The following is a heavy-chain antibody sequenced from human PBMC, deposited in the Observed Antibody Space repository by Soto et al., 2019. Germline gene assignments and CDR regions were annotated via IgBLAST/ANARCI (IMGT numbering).Heavy chain of an antibody. J-gene: IGHJ4*02. Sequence: QVQLVQSGAEVKKPGSSVKVSCKASGGTFSSYAISWVRQAPGQGLEWIGYIYYSGSTYYNPSLKSRVTISVDTSKNQFSLKLSSVTAADTAVYYCARGLAGVWYYFDYWGQGTLVTVSS. V-gene: IGHV4-59*06. CDR3: ARGLAGVWYYFDY. D-gene: IGHD2-15*01. CDR1: GGTFSSYAI. CDR2: IYYSGST.